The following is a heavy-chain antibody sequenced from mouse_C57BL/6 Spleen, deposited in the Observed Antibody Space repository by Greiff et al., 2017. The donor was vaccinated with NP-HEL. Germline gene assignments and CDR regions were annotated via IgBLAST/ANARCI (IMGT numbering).Heavy chain of an antibody. V-gene: IGHV1-76*01. CDR1: GYTFTDYY. CDR2: IYPGSGNT. J-gene: IGHJ2*01. D-gene: IGHD2-3*01. Sequence: VQLQQSGAELVRPGASVKLSCKASGYTFTDYYINWVKQRPGQGLEWIARIYPGSGNTYYNEKFKGKATLTAEKSSSTAYMQLSSLTSEDSAVYFCARDGCYFDYWGQGTTLTVSS. CDR3: ARDGCYFDY.